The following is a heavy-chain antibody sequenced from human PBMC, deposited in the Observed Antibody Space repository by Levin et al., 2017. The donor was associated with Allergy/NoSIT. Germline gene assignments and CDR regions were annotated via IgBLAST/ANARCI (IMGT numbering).Heavy chain of an antibody. D-gene: IGHD3-10*01. V-gene: IGHV3-53*01. CDR2: IYIDGKT. CDR3: AKDVISRYGSGSPPRY. CDR1: GFSVSSYH. J-gene: IGHJ4*02. Sequence: GGSLRLSCAAFGFSVSSYHMSWVRQAPGKGLEWVSSIYIDGKTFYADSVKGRYSISRENSKNTLYLQMNSLRAEDTAVYYCAKDVISRYGSGSPPRYWGQGTLVTVSS.